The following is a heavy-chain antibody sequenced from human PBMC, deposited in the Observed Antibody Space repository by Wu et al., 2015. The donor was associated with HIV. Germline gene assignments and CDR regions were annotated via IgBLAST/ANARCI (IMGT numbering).Heavy chain of an antibody. J-gene: IGHJ5*02. CDR3: ARDRIAALSGSNWFDP. CDR2: IIPIFGTA. CDR1: GGTFSSYA. Sequence: QVQLVQSGAEVKKPGSSVKVSCKASGGTFSSYAIGWVRQAPGQGLEWMGGIIPIFGTANYAQKFQGGVTITADESTSTAYMELSSLRSEDTAVYYCARDRIAALSGSNWFDPWGQGTLVTVSS. V-gene: IGHV1-69*12. D-gene: IGHD6-6*01.